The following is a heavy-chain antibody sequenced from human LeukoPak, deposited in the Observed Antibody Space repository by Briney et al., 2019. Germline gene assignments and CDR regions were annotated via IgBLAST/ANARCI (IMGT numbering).Heavy chain of an antibody. CDR2: ISGSGGST. D-gene: IGHD6-19*01. CDR3: AKGLHSSGTNYYGMDV. V-gene: IGHV3-23*01. CDR1: GFTFSSSA. J-gene: IGHJ6*02. Sequence: GGSLRLSCAASGFTFSSSAMSWVRQAPGKGLEWVSVISGSGGSTHYADSVKGRFTISRDNSKNTLFLQVNSLRAGDTAVYYCAKGLHSSGTNYYGMDVWGQGTTVTVSS.